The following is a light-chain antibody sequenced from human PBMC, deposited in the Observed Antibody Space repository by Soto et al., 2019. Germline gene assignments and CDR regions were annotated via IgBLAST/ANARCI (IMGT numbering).Light chain of an antibody. CDR3: QQYNNWPPLT. CDR1: QSVATY. V-gene: IGKV3-11*01. J-gene: IGKJ4*01. CDR2: DAS. Sequence: EIVLTQSPATLSLSPGERATLSCRASQSVATYLDWYQQSPGQAPRLLIYDASNRATGIPARFSGSGSGTDFTLTISSLEPEDFAVYYCQQYNNWPPLTFGGGTKVEI.